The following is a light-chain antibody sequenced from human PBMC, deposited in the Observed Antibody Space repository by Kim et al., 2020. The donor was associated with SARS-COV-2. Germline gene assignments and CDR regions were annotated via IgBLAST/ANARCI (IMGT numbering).Light chain of an antibody. V-gene: IGLV3-19*01. Sequence: LGQTVTITCQEDSLERFHGNWVQQKPGQPPVLVIYGTNNRPSGFPDRFSGSRSGNTASLTITGARAEDEADYYCDSRDSSNNRLLFGGGTQLTVL. J-gene: IGLJ2*01. CDR2: GTN. CDR3: DSRDSSNNRLL. CDR1: SLERFH.